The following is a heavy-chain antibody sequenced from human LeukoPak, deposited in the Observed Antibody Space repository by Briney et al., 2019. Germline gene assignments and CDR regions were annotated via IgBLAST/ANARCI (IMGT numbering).Heavy chain of an antibody. J-gene: IGHJ5*02. CDR3: ARGYSSGWSNNWFDP. Sequence: GGSLRLSCVASGFTFSSYPMNWVRQAPGKGLEWVSSISSSSSYIQYADSMKGRFTISRDNAKNSLYLQMNSLRAEDTAVYYCARGYSSGWSNNWFDPWGQGTLVTVSS. CDR2: ISSSSSYI. D-gene: IGHD6-19*01. CDR1: GFTFSSYP. V-gene: IGHV3-21*01.